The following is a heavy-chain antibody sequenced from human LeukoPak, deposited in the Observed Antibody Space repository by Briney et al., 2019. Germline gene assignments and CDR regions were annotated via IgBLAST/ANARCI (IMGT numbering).Heavy chain of an antibody. Sequence: GGSLRLSCAVSGFTFSTYWMSWVRQAPGKGLEWVANINQAGSDKYYLDSVKGRFTISRDNAKNSLNLQMNSLRAEDTAVYYCARGMIRGVMDDYWGQGTLVTVSS. J-gene: IGHJ4*02. CDR3: ARGMIRGVMDDY. CDR2: INQAGSDK. D-gene: IGHD3-10*01. V-gene: IGHV3-7*05. CDR1: GFTFSTYW.